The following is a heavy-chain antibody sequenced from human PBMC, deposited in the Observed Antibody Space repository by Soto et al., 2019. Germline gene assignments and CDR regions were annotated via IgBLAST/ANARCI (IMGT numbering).Heavy chain of an antibody. J-gene: IGHJ3*02. CDR2: FDPEDGET. V-gene: IGHV1-24*01. CDR1: GYTLTELS. D-gene: IGHD5-18*01. CDR3: ATSVPVYGYDAFDI. Sequence: ASVKVSCKVSGYTLTELSMHWVRQAPGKGLEWMGGFDPEDGETIYAQKFQGRVTMTEDTSTDTAYMELSSLRSEDTAVYYCATSVPVYGYDAFDIWGQGTMVTVSS.